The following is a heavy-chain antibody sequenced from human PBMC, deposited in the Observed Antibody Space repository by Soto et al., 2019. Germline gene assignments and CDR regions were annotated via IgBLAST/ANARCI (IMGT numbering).Heavy chain of an antibody. D-gene: IGHD2-15*01. Sequence: GASVKISSAASGYTFTISVITGVRQAPGQGLEWMGWISAYNGNTNYAQKLQGRVTMTTDTSTSTAYMELRSLRSDDTAVYYCARTPLVVVVAATPADYWGQGTLVTVSS. J-gene: IGHJ4*02. CDR2: ISAYNGNT. V-gene: IGHV1-18*01. CDR1: GYTFTISV. CDR3: ARTPLVVVVAATPADY.